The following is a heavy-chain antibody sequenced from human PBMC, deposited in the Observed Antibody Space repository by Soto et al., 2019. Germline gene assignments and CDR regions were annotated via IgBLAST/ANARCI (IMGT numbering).Heavy chain of an antibody. CDR2: VYNSGST. CDR1: GGSISSNY. Sequence: PSETVSLTCTVSGGSISSNYWTWIRQPPGKGLEWIGYVYNSGSTNYNPSLKSRVTISEDTSRSQFSLKVNSMTAADTAVYYCARYRREAVAGYTLDYWGQGILVTVS. D-gene: IGHD6-13*01. V-gene: IGHV4-59*01. CDR3: ARYRREAVAGYTLDY. J-gene: IGHJ4*02.